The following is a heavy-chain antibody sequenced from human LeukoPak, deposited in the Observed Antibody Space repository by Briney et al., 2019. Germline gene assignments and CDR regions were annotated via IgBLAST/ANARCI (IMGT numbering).Heavy chain of an antibody. CDR1: GGTFSSYA. J-gene: IGHJ4*02. Sequence: SVKVSCKASGGTFSSYAISWVQQAPGQGLEWMGGIIPIFGTANYAQKFQGRVTITADESTSTAYMELSSLRSEDTAAYYCARAGSGYSSGSFDYWGQGTLVTVSS. CDR3: ARAGSGYSSGSFDY. CDR2: IIPIFGTA. D-gene: IGHD6-19*01. V-gene: IGHV1-69*01.